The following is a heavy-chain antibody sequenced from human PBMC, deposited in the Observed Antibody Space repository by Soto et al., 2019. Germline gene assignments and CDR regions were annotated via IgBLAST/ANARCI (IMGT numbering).Heavy chain of an antibody. CDR2: ISSSSCYI. CDR3: AKRRGSGGSSYYYFQN. V-gene: IGHV3-21*04. J-gene: IGHJ1*01. D-gene: IGHD2-15*01. CDR1: GFTFSSYS. Sequence: GGSLRLSCAASGFTFSSYSMNWVRQAPGKGLEWVSSISSSSCYIYYADSVKGRFTISRDNAKNSLYLQMISLRAEDTAEYYAAKRRGSGGSSYYYFQNWGQGTLVTVSS.